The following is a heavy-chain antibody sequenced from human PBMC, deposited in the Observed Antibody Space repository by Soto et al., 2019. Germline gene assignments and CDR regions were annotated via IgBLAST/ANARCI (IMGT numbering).Heavy chain of an antibody. Sequence: QVQLVQSGAEVKKPGSSVKVSCKASGGTFSSYAISWVRQAPGQGLEWMGGIIPIFGTANYAQKFQGRVTITADESTSTAYMELSSLRSEDTAVYYCARDLLRWYRERGAFDIRGQGTMVTVSS. CDR2: IIPIFGTA. V-gene: IGHV1-69*01. D-gene: IGHD4-17*01. CDR1: GGTFSSYA. J-gene: IGHJ3*02. CDR3: ARDLLRWYRERGAFDI.